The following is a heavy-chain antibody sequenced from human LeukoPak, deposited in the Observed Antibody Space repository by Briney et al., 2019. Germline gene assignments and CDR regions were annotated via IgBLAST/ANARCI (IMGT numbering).Heavy chain of an antibody. CDR3: ARGPPYDFWSGYYLDWFDP. J-gene: IGHJ5*02. CDR2: MNPNSGNT. CDR1: GYTFTSYD. V-gene: IGHV1-8*03. D-gene: IGHD3-3*01. Sequence: ASVKVSCKASGYTFTSYDINWVRQATGQGLEWMGWMNPNSGNTGYAQKFQGRVTITRNTSISIAYMELSSLRSEDTAVYYCARGPPYDFWSGYYLDWFDPWGQGTLVTVSS.